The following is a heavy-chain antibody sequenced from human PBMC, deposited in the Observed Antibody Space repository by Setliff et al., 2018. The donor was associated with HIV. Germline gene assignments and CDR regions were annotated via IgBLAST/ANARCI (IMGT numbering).Heavy chain of an antibody. V-gene: IGHV3-74*01. D-gene: IGHD6-6*01. Sequence: GGSLRLSCAASGFTFTDYWMHWVRQVPGQGLVWVSRINVDGSSISYADSVKCRFTISRDNAKNTLFLQMNSLRAEDTAVYYCARLPQDVRSSIDFWGQGTLVTVSS. CDR3: ARLPQDVRSSIDF. CDR2: INVDGSSI. J-gene: IGHJ4*02. CDR1: GFTFTDYW.